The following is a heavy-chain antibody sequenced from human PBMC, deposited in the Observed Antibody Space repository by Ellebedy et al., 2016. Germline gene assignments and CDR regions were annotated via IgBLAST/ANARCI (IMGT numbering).Heavy chain of an antibody. CDR3: ARDADTSDHWSKFDY. J-gene: IGHJ4*02. V-gene: IGHV3-33*08. CDR1: GFSFSDYA. D-gene: IGHD3-22*01. Sequence: GESLKISXAASGFSFSDYAMHWVRQAPGEGLEWVAVISYGDGTVKYYADYVKGRFIVSRDNSKNTLYLQMSSLRADDTAVYYCARDADTSDHWSKFDYWGQGTPDTVSS. CDR2: ISYGDGTVK.